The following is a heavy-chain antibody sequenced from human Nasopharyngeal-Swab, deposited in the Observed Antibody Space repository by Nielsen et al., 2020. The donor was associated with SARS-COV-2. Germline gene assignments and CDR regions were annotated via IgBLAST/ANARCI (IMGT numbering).Heavy chain of an antibody. Sequence: GESLKISCAASGFTFSTYDMSWVRQAPGKGLEWVSGISGSGESTHYADSVKGRFTISRDNSKNTLYLQMNSLRAEDTAVYYCAKDRHRYDFWSGYPNWGQGTMVTVSS. J-gene: IGHJ3*01. V-gene: IGHV3-23*01. CDR2: ISGSGEST. CDR1: GFTFSTYD. D-gene: IGHD3-3*01. CDR3: AKDRHRYDFWSGYPN.